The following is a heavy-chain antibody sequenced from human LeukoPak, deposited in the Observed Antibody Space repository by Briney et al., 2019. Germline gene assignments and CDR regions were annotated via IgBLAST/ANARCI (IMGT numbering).Heavy chain of an antibody. J-gene: IGHJ5*02. CDR1: GGSISSSSYY. D-gene: IGHD2-21*02. CDR2: IYYSGST. CDR3: ARASRHIVVVTAIQFSTLFVP. Sequence: SETLSLTCTVSGGSISSSSYYWGWIRQPPGKGLEWIGSIYYSGSTYYNPSLKSRVTISVDTSKNQFSLKLSSVTAADTAVYYCARASRHIVVVTAIQFSTLFVPWGQGTLVTVSS. V-gene: IGHV4-39*07.